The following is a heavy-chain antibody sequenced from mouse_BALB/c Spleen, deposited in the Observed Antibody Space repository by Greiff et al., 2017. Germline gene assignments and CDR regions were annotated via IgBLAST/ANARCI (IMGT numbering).Heavy chain of an antibody. CDR1: GFTFSSYA. CDR3: ARSCSSYDAMDY. CDR2: ISSGGSYT. Sequence: EVKVVESGGGLVKPGGSLKLSCAASGFTFSSYAMSWVRQSPEKRLEWVAEISSGGSYTYYPDTVTGRFTISRDNAKNTLYLEMSSLRSEDTAMYYCARSCSSYDAMDYWGQGTSVTVSS. D-gene: IGHD1-1*01. J-gene: IGHJ4*01. V-gene: IGHV5-9-4*01.